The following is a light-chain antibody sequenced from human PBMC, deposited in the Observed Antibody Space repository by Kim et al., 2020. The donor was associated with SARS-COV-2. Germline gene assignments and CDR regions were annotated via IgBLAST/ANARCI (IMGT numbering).Light chain of an antibody. CDR2: RNN. CDR1: SAKIGRNY. CDR3: AAWDDSLSGVV. Sequence: GERVTIACSGSSAKIGRNYVYWDQQLTGTAPKFLIYRNNQRPSGVPDRFSGSKSGTSASLAISGLRSEDEAGYYCAAWDDSLSGVVFGGGTQLTV. J-gene: IGLJ2*01. V-gene: IGLV1-47*01.